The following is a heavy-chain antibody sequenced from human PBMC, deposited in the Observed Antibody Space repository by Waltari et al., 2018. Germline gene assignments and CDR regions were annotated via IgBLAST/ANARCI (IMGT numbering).Heavy chain of an antibody. CDR2: INHSGST. CDR1: GGSFSGYY. J-gene: IGHJ4*02. CDR3: ARAMTFRYGGFDY. Sequence: QVQLQQWGAGLLKPSETLSLTCAVYGGSFSGYYWSWIRQPPGKGLEWIGEINHSGSTNYNPSLKSRVTISVDTSKNQFSLKLSSVTAADTAVYYCARAMTFRYGGFDYWGQGTLVTVSS. V-gene: IGHV4-34*01. D-gene: IGHD4-17*01.